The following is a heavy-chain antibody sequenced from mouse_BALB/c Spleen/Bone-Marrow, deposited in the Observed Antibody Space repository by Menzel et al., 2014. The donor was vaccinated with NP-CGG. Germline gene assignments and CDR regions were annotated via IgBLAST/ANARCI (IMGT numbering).Heavy chain of an antibody. D-gene: IGHD1-2*01. CDR1: GYTFTDYN. J-gene: IGHJ3*01. CDR2: IYPYNGGT. CDR3: ARATTAGFAY. Sequence: EVQLQQSGPELVKPGASVKISCKASGYTFTDYNMHWVKQSQGKSLEWIGYIYPYNGGTGYNQKFKSKATLTVDNSSSTAYMELRSLTSEDSAVYYCARATTAGFAYWGQGTLVTVSA. V-gene: IGHV1S29*02.